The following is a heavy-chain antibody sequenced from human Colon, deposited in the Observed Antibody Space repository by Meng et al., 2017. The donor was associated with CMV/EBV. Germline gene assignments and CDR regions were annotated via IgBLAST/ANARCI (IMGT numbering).Heavy chain of an antibody. CDR1: GGAFSGYY. CDR3: ARRVGSGKYYFDY. J-gene: IGHJ4*02. V-gene: IGHV4-34*01. D-gene: IGHD3-10*01. Sequence: AVYGGAFSGYYYSWLRQPPGKGLEWIGEIDHMGSTNYNPSLKSRVALSIDTSKNQFSLTLNSVTAADTAIYFCARRVGSGKYYFDYWSQGALVTVSS. CDR2: IDHMGST.